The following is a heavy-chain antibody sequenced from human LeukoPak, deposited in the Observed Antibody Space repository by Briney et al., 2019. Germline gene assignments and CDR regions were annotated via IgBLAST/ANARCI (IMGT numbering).Heavy chain of an antibody. CDR2: INPSGGST. J-gene: IGHJ5*02. Sequence: ASVKVSCEASGYTFTSYYMHWVRQAPGQGLEWMGIINPSGGSTSYAQKFQGRVTMTRDTSTSTVYMELSSLRSEDTAVYYCARRLLVGWFDPWGQGTLVTVSS. CDR3: ARRLLVGWFDP. CDR1: GYTFTSYY. V-gene: IGHV1-46*01. D-gene: IGHD2-8*02.